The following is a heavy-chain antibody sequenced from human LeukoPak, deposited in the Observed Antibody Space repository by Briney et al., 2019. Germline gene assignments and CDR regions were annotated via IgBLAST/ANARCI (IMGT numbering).Heavy chain of an antibody. Sequence: GESLKISCKGSGYSFTSYWIGWVRQMPGKGLEWMGIIYPGDSDTRYSPSFQGQVTISADKSISTAYLQWSSLKASDTAVYYCARLIGLGEVSPYFDSWGQGRLVTVSS. CDR2: IYPGDSDT. CDR3: ARLIGLGEVSPYFDS. V-gene: IGHV5-51*01. D-gene: IGHD3-16*02. J-gene: IGHJ4*02. CDR1: GYSFTSYW.